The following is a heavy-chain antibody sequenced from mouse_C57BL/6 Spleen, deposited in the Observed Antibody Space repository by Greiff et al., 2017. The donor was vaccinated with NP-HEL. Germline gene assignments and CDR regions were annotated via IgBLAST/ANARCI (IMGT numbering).Heavy chain of an antibody. V-gene: IGHV5-16*01. CDR2: INYDGSST. Sequence: EVKLVESEGGLVQPGRSMKLSCTASGFTFSDYYMAWVRQVPEKGLEWVANINYDGSSTYYLDPLKSRFIISRDNAKNILYLQMSSLKSEDTATYYCARGGAEDAMDYWGQGTSVTVSS. CDR3: ARGGAEDAMDY. D-gene: IGHD6-1*01. CDR1: GFTFSDYY. J-gene: IGHJ4*01.